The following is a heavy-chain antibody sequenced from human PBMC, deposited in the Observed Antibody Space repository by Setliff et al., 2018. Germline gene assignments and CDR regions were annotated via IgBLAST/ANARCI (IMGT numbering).Heavy chain of an antibody. CDR3: AKGLRGVVYYYYGLDV. Sequence: GGSLRLSCAASGFTFNNYAMIWVRQAPGKGLGWVSAISGSGGSTYYADSVKGRFTISRDNSKNTLYLQMNSLRAEDTAVYYCAKGLRGVVYYYYGLDVWGQGTTVTVSS. CDR2: ISGSGGST. J-gene: IGHJ6*02. V-gene: IGHV3-23*01. CDR1: GFTFNNYA. D-gene: IGHD3-3*01.